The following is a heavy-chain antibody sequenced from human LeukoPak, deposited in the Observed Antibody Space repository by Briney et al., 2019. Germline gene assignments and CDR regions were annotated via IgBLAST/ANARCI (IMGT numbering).Heavy chain of an antibody. CDR2: IGGSGSRT. CDR1: GFTFSSYA. Sequence: GGSLRLSCAASGFTFSSYAMNWVRQALGKSLEWVSGIGGSGSRTYYADSVKGRFAISRDNSKNTLFLQMNSLRAEDTAIYYCAKKYGVTVYGSGLNYFDYWGQGTLVTVSS. D-gene: IGHD6-19*01. V-gene: IGHV3-23*01. CDR3: AKKYGVTVYGSGLNYFDY. J-gene: IGHJ4*02.